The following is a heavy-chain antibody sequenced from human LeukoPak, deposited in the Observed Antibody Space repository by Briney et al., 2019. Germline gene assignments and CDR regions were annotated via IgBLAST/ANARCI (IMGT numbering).Heavy chain of an antibody. CDR2: INPSSGST. J-gene: IGHJ5*02. Sequence: ASVKVSCKASGYTFTSYYMHWVRQAPGQGLEWMGIINPSSGSTSYTQKFQGRVTMTRDTSTSTVYMDLSSLRSEDTAVYYCARASSDFGELFPWGQGTLSPSPQ. D-gene: IGHD3-10*01. V-gene: IGHV1-46*01. CDR3: ARASSDFGELFP. CDR1: GYTFTSYY.